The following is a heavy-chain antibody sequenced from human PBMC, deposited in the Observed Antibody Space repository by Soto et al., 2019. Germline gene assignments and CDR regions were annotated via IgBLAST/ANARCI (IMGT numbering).Heavy chain of an antibody. CDR3: ARRYGWLYFDY. V-gene: IGHV4-39*01. CDR1: GDSISSSNYF. D-gene: IGHD6-19*01. J-gene: IGHJ4*02. Sequence: PSETLSLTCTVSGDSISSSNYFWGWIRQPPGKGLEWIGTIFYSGSTYYNPSLKSRVTISVDTSKNQFSLRLISVTAADTALYYCARRYGWLYFDYWGQGSLVTSPQ. CDR2: IFYSGST.